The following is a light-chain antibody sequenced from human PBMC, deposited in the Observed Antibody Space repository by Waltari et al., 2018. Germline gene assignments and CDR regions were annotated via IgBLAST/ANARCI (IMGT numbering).Light chain of an antibody. Sequence: DIVMTQSPDSLAVSLGERATISCKSSQSLLYSLNNKNYLAWYQQKPGQPPKLLISWASTRKSGVPDRFSGSGSGTHFTLEISRVEAEDVGVYYCMQALQSPFDFGQGTRLEIK. V-gene: IGKV4-1*01. J-gene: IGKJ5*01. CDR1: QSLLYSLNNKNY. CDR3: MQALQSPFD. CDR2: WAS.